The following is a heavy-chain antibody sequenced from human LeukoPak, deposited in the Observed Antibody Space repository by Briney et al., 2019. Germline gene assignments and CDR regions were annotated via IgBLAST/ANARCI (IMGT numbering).Heavy chain of an antibody. D-gene: IGHD3-10*01. J-gene: IGHJ3*02. V-gene: IGHV1-8*01. CDR2: MNPNSGST. Sequence: ASVKVSCKASGYTFTSYDINWVRQATGQGLEWMGWMNPNSGSTGYAQKFQGRVTMTRNTSISTAYMELSSLRSEDTAVYYCARFRELHAFDIWGQGTMVPVSS. CDR1: GYTFTSYD. CDR3: ARFRELHAFDI.